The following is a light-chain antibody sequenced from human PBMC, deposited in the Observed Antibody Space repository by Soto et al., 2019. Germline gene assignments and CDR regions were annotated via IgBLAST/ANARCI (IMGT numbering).Light chain of an antibody. CDR2: EVT. Sequence: QSVLTQPPSASGSPGQSVTISCTGTSSDVGGYNYVSWYQQHPGKAPKLMIYEVTKRPSGVPDRFSGSKSGNTASLTVSGLLAEDEADYYCYSYAGSTRVFXTGTKVTVL. V-gene: IGLV2-8*01. J-gene: IGLJ1*01. CDR3: YSYAGSTRV. CDR1: SSDVGGYNY.